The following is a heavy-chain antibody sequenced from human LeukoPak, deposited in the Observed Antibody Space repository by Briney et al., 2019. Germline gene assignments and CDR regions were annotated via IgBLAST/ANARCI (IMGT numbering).Heavy chain of an antibody. Sequence: PSETLSLTCAVYDGSFTGYFWNWIRQSPGKGLEWIGEINHRGSTNDNPSLKSRLTISVDASKNQFSLRLTSVTAADTGVYFCARDPTTVMTVPWYFDTWGQGTLVTVCS. CDR2: INHRGST. V-gene: IGHV4-34*01. CDR1: DGSFTGYF. D-gene: IGHD4-11*01. CDR3: ARDPTTVMTVPWYFDT. J-gene: IGHJ4*02.